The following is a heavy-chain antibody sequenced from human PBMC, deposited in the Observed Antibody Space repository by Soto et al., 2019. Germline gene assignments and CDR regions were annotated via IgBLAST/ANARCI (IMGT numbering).Heavy chain of an antibody. J-gene: IGHJ6*03. CDR2: IYYSGST. CDR1: GGSISSYY. Sequence: SETLSLTCTVSGGSISSYYWSWIRQPPGKGLEWIGYIYYSGSTNYNPSLKSRVTISVDTSKNQFSLKLSSVTAADTAVYYCARVGDRITGTPRTYYYYMDVWGKGTTVTVSS. V-gene: IGHV4-59*01. CDR3: ARVGDRITGTPRTYYYYMDV. D-gene: IGHD1-20*01.